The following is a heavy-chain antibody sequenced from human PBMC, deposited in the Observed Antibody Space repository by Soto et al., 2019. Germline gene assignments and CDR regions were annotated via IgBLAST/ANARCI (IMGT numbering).Heavy chain of an antibody. J-gene: IGHJ4*02. CDR3: AREGWAARYFDY. CDR2: INHSGST. Sequence: SETLSLTCAVYGGSFSGYYWSWIRQPPGKGLEWIGEINHSGSTNYNPSLKSRVTISVDTSKNQFSLKLSSVTAADTAVYYCAREGWAARYFDYWGQGTLVTVSS. V-gene: IGHV4-34*01. D-gene: IGHD6-6*01. CDR1: GGSFSGYY.